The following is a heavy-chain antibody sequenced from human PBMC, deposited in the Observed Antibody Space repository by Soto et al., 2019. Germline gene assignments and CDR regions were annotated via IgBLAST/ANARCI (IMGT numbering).Heavy chain of an antibody. D-gene: IGHD1-26*01. J-gene: IGHJ3*02. CDR2: FDPEDGET. V-gene: IGHV1-24*01. CDR3: ATLVGATRPDAFDI. CDR1: GYSLTELS. Sequence: ASVKVSCKVSGYSLTELSMHWVRQALGKGLEWMGGFDPEDGETIYAQKFQGRVTMTEDTSTDTAYMELSSLRSEDTAVYYCATLVGATRPDAFDIWGQGTMVTVSS.